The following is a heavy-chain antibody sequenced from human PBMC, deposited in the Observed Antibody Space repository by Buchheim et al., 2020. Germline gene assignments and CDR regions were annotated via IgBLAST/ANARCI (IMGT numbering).Heavy chain of an antibody. CDR3: ARLRTPTGWVHYYYYYGMDV. CDR1: GYSFTSYW. V-gene: IGHV5-51*01. CDR2: IYPGDSDT. J-gene: IGHJ6*02. Sequence: EVQLVQSGAEVKKPGESLKISCEGSGYSFTSYWIGWVRQMPGKGLEWMGIIYPGDSDTRYSPSFQGQVTISADKSISTAYLQWSSLKASDTAMYYCARLRTPTGWVHYYYYYGMDVWGQGTT. D-gene: IGHD1-26*01.